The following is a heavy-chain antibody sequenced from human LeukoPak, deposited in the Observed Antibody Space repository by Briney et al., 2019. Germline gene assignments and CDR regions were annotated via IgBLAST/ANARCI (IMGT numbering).Heavy chain of an antibody. CDR1: GFTVSSNS. Sequence: GGSLRLSCTVSGFTVSSNSMSWVRQAPGKGLEWVSFIYSDNTHYSDSVKGRFTISRDNAKNSLYLQMNSLRAEDTAVYYCARGGFTMGFDYWGQGTLVTVSS. J-gene: IGHJ4*02. D-gene: IGHD3-10*01. CDR3: ARGGFTMGFDY. CDR2: IYSDNT. V-gene: IGHV3-53*01.